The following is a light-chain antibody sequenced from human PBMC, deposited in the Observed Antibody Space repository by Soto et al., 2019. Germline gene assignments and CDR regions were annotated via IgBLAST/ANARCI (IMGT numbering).Light chain of an antibody. CDR3: SSYTSTSTLYV. V-gene: IGLV2-14*01. Sequence: SVLTQPPSASGSPGQSVTISCTGTSSDVGGYNYVCWYQQRPGKAPKLMIYEVTNRPSGVSHRFSGSKSGNTAFLTISGLQAEDEADYYCSSYTSTSTLYVFGTGTKVTVL. CDR1: SSDVGGYNY. J-gene: IGLJ1*01. CDR2: EVT.